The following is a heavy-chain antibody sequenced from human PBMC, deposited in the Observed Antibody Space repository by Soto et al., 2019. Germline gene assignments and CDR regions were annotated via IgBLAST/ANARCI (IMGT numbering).Heavy chain of an antibody. V-gene: IGHV4-34*01. J-gene: IGHJ3*02. CDR2: INHSGST. D-gene: IGHD3-10*01. CDR3: ASADYGSGSYYNVAFDI. CDR1: GGSFSGYY. Sequence: SETLSLTCAVYGGSFSGYYWSWIRQPPGKGLEWIGEINHSGSTNYNPSLKSRVTISVDTSKNQFSLKLSSVTAADTAVYYCASADYGSGSYYNVAFDIWGQWTMVTVSS.